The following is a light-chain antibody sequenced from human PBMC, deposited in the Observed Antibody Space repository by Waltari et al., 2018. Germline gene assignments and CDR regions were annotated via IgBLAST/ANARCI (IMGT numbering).Light chain of an antibody. V-gene: IGLV4-69*01. CDR2: VNSDGSH. Sequence: QLVLTQSPSASASLGASVKLTCTLSSGHSSNVIAWLQQQPEKGPRILMQVNSDGSHRKADVIHGRYSCYGSGAERYLSSCSHQSDDGADYFCQTGGNCTGVFGGGTKLTVL. J-gene: IGLJ3*02. CDR3: QTGGNCTGV. CDR1: SGHSSNV.